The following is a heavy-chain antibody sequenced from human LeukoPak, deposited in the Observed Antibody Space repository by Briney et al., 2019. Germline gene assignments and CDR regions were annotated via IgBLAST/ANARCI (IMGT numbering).Heavy chain of an antibody. D-gene: IGHD2-15*01. CDR2: INTDGSFT. J-gene: IGHJ4*02. Sequence: GGSLRLSCAASGFTFSSYWMHWVRQAPGKGLVWVSRINTDGSFTSYADSVKGRFTISRDNAKNTLYLQMNSLRAEDTAVYYCARDLSLYCSGGSCYSLNYWGQGTLVTVSS. V-gene: IGHV3-74*01. CDR1: GFTFSSYW. CDR3: ARDLSLYCSGGSCYSLNY.